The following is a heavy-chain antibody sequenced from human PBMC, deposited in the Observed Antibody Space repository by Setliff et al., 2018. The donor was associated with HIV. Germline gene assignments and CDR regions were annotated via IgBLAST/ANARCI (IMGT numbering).Heavy chain of an antibody. J-gene: IGHJ2*01. D-gene: IGHD3-10*01. CDR3: AREGGQGYSGSGSFYHRNFDL. CDR2: INQSGNT. CDR1: GGSLSGYY. V-gene: IGHV4-34*01. Sequence: SETLSLTCAVYGGSLSGYYWTWVRQSPGRGLEWIGEINQSGNTNFNPSLKSRLIISVDTSKSQFSLKLTSVTAADTALYYCAREGGQGYSGSGSFYHRNFDLWGRGTLVTVSS.